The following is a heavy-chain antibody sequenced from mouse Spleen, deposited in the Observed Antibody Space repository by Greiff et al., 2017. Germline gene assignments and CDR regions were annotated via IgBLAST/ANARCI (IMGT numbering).Heavy chain of an antibody. V-gene: IGHV1-69*01. CDR3: ARTGSSYFDY. CDR2: IDPSDSYT. Sequence: VQLQQPGAELVMPGASVKLSCKASGYTFTSYWMHWVKQRPGQGLEWIGEIDPSDSYTNYNQKFKDKATLTVDKSSSTAYMQLSSLTSEDSAVYYCARTGSSYFDYWGQGTTLTVSS. CDR1: GYTFTSYW. D-gene: IGHD1-1*01. J-gene: IGHJ2*01.